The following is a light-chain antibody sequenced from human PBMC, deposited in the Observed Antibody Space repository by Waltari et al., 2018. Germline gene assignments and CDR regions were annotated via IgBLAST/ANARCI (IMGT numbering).Light chain of an antibody. CDR2: YRSDSEN. CDR1: SDINLGTYK. CDR3: MILYNRAVV. Sequence: QAVLTQPAFLSASPGASASLTCTARSDINLGTYKIYWYQQRPGSPPQFLLKYRSDSENQQGSGVPSRFSGSKDISANAGILLISGLQSEDEADYYCMILYNRAVVFGGGTKLTVL. J-gene: IGLJ2*01. V-gene: IGLV5-45*01.